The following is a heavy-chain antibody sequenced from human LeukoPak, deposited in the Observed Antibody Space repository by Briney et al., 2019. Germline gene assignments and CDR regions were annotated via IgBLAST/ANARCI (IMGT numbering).Heavy chain of an antibody. Sequence: PSETLSLTCTVSGGSISSASYFWGWIRQPPGKGLEWIGTLYYSGSTYYSASLKSRVTMSGDTSRNQFSLRLSSVNAADTAVYYCAKAGVRYSDSSALYASDFWGPGTMVTVSS. J-gene: IGHJ3*01. V-gene: IGHV4-39*01. CDR3: AKAGVRYSDSSALYASDF. CDR2: LYYSGST. D-gene: IGHD3-22*01. CDR1: GGSISSASYF.